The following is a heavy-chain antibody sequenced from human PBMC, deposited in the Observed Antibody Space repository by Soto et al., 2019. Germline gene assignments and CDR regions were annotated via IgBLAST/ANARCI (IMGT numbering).Heavy chain of an antibody. V-gene: IGHV3-66*01. CDR1: GFTVGNNY. CDR2: IHRGGST. CDR3: ARSAKPYRSPFDY. D-gene: IGHD3-10*01. Sequence: EVHLVESGGGLVQPGGSLRLSCAASGFTVGNNYMSWVRQAPGKGLEWVSIIHRGGSTSYADSVKGRFTISRDSSKNILYLQINGLTADDTAVYYCARSAKPYRSPFDYWGQGDLVTVSS. J-gene: IGHJ4*02.